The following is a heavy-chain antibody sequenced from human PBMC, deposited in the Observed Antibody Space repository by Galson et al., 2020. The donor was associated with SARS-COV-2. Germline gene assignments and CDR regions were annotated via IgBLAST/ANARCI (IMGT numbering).Heavy chain of an antibody. V-gene: IGHV3-23*01. CDR1: GFTFSSYA. CDR2: IRGGGLST. Sequence: GESLKISCGASGFTFSSYAMSWVRQAPGKGLEWVSAIRGGGLSTYYAESVKGRFTISRDNSKNTLWLQMNSLRAEDTAVYYCAKDRGRSSFDYMDVWGKGTTVTISS. D-gene: IGHD6-6*01. CDR3: AKDRGRSSFDYMDV. J-gene: IGHJ6*03.